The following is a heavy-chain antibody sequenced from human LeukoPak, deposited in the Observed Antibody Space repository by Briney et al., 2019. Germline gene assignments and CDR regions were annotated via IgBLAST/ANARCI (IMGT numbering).Heavy chain of an antibody. V-gene: IGHV3-7*01. Sequence: GSLRLSCAASGFTFSSYWMSWVRQAPGKGLEWVANIKQDGSEKYYVDSVKGRFTISRDNAKNSLYLQMNSLRAEDTAVYYCARVRRGFYSNYFDYWGQGTLVTVSS. D-gene: IGHD4-11*01. CDR1: GFTFSSYW. CDR2: IKQDGSEK. CDR3: ARVRRGFYSNYFDY. J-gene: IGHJ4*02.